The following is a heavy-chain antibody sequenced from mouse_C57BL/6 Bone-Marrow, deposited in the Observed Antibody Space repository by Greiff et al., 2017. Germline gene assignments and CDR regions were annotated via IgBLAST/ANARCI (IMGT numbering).Heavy chain of an antibody. Sequence: VKLVESGAELVKPGASVKMSCKASGYTFTSYWITWVKQRPGQGLEWIGDIYPGSGSTNYNEKFKSKATLTVDTSSSTAYKQLSSLTSEDSAVYYWDTTVVVPHWYFDVWGTGTTVTVSS. CDR2: IYPGSGST. V-gene: IGHV1-55*01. CDR3: DTTVVVPHWYFDV. D-gene: IGHD1-1*01. CDR1: GYTFTSYW. J-gene: IGHJ1*03.